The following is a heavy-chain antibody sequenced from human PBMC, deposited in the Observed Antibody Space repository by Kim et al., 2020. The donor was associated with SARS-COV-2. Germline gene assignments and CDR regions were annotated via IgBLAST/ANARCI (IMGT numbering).Heavy chain of an antibody. CDR1: GFTFSSYA. Sequence: GGSLRLSCAASGFTFSSYAMSWVRQAPGKGLEWVSAISGSGGSTYYADSVKGRFTISRDNSKNTLYLQMNSLRAEDTAVYYCAKDLGLTLWSPRGHYGDYDDYWGQGTLVTVSS. CDR3: AKDLGLTLWSPRGHYGDYDDY. D-gene: IGHD4-17*01. J-gene: IGHJ4*02. V-gene: IGHV3-23*01. CDR2: ISGSGGST.